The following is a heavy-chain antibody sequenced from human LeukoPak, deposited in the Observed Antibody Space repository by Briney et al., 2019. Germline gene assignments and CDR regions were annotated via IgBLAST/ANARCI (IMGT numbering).Heavy chain of an antibody. V-gene: IGHV4-34*01. J-gene: IGHJ3*02. CDR1: GGSFSGYY. D-gene: IGHD6-6*01. Sequence: PSETLSLTCAVYGGSFSGYYWSWIRQPPGKGLEWIGEINHSGSTNYNPSLKSRVTISVDTSKNQFSLKLSSVTAADTAVYYCARRLAPYRRTYQAEYTSSQRAFDIWGQGTMVTVSS. CDR3: ARRLAPYRRTYQAEYTSSQRAFDI. CDR2: INHSGST.